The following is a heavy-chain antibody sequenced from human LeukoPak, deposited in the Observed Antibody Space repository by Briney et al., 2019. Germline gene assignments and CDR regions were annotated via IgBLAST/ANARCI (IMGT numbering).Heavy chain of an antibody. J-gene: IGHJ4*02. D-gene: IGHD1-26*01. CDR3: ARGELAN. CDR2: ARNKANSYST. CDR1: GFTFSDHY. V-gene: IGHV3-72*01. Sequence: GGSLRLSCAASGFTFSDHYMDWVRQAPGKGLEWVGRARNKANSYSTEYAASVKGRFTISRDESKSSMCLQMNSLKTEDTAVYYCARGELANWGQGTLVTVSS.